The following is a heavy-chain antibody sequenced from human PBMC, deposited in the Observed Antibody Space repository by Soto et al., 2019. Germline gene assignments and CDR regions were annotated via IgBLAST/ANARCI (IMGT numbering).Heavy chain of an antibody. J-gene: IGHJ3*02. CDR2: LYDVDGT. CDR3: ASWRLQEQAYDI. V-gene: IGHV3-53*01. D-gene: IGHD2-21*02. CDR1: GLTVSGKKY. Sequence: DVQLVESGGGLIQPGGSLRLSCAAFGLTVSGKKYLAWVRQAPGKGLEWLSGLYDVDGTYYADSVKGRFTVSRDSSKSVVYLQLNSLRPDDTAVYFCASWRLQEQAYDIWGLGTTVTVSS.